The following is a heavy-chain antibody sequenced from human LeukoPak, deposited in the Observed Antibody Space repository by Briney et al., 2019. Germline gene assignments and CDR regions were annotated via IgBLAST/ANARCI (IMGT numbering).Heavy chain of an antibody. J-gene: IGHJ4*02. V-gene: IGHV3-48*01. D-gene: IGHD1-26*01. CDR1: GFTISAYS. Sequence: GGSLRLSCAPSGFTISAYSLNWVRQAPGKGLEWVSYISSTSSTIYYADSVKGRFTISRDNAKNSLYLQMNSLRAEDTAVYYCAVRSGTYSFDCWGQGTLVTVSS. CDR3: AVRSGTYSFDC. CDR2: ISSTSSTI.